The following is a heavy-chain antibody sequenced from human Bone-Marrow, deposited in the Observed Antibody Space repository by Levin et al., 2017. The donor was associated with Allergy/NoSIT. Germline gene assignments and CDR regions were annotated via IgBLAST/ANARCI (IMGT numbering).Heavy chain of an antibody. CDR3: EAERPTFDY. Sequence: GGSLRLSCAASGFTFSSYAMHWVRQAPGKGLEWVAVISYDGSNKYYADSVKGRFTISRDNSKNTLYLQMNSLRAEDTAVYYCEAERPTFDYWGQGTLVTVSS. CDR2: ISYDGSNK. V-gene: IGHV3-30-3*01. CDR1: GFTFSSYA. J-gene: IGHJ4*02. D-gene: IGHD4-17*01.